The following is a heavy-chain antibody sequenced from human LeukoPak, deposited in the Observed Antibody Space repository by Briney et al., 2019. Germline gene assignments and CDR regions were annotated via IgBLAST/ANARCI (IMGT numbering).Heavy chain of an antibody. CDR3: ARERDGSGTQRGLDY. CDR2: INHSGST. V-gene: IGHV4-34*01. J-gene: IGHJ4*02. CDR1: GGSFSGYY. Sequence: PSETLSLTCAVYGGSFSGYYWSWIRQPPGKGLEWIGEINHSGSTYYNPSLKSRVTISVDTSKNQFSLKLSSVTAADTAVYYCARERDGSGTQRGLDYWGQGTLVTVSS. D-gene: IGHD3-10*01.